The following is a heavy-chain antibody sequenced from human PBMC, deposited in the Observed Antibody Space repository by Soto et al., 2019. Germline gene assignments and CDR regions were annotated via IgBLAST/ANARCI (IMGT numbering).Heavy chain of an antibody. D-gene: IGHD4-17*01. CDR3: ARVTTYGNFDY. Sequence: ASGKVCYKAFAYPLTTYYIHLVRQAPGQGLEWMGMINASDGSTGYGQKLQGRVTVTRDTSTSTVYMEVSSLRSDDTALYYCARVTTYGNFDYWGQGTLVTVSS. CDR2: INASDGST. J-gene: IGHJ4*02. CDR1: AYPLTTYY. V-gene: IGHV1-46*01.